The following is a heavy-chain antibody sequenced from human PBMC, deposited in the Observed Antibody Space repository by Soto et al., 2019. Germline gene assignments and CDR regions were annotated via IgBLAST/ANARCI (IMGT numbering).Heavy chain of an antibody. CDR2: ISWNSGHI. Sequence: EVQLVESGGGLVQPGRSLRLSCAASGFTFDDYAMHWVRQPPGKGLEWVSSISWNSGHIGYTDSVKGRFTISRDYAKNSLYLQMNSLRSEDTALYYCAKGRGDSGYYSLFDYWGQGTLVTVSS. D-gene: IGHD3-22*01. V-gene: IGHV3-9*01. CDR1: GFTFDDYA. CDR3: AKGRGDSGYYSLFDY. J-gene: IGHJ4*02.